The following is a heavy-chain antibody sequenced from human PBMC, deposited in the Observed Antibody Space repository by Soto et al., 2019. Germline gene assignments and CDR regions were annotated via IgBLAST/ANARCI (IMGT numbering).Heavy chain of an antibody. V-gene: IGHV3-30-3*01. Sequence: QVHLVESGGGVVQAGRSLRLSCTASGRTLNSFAIHWVRQAPGKGLEWVSVISEDGGNKYFAEYVRGRFLISRDNSKNTVYLQMNSLRLEDTAVYFCARRLTRTVSALGYWGQGTLVSVSS. CDR3: ARRLTRTVSALGY. J-gene: IGHJ4*02. CDR2: ISEDGGNK. CDR1: GRTLNSFA. D-gene: IGHD6-19*01.